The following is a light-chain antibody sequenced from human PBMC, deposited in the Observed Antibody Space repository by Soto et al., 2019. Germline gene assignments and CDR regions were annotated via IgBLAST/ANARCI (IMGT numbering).Light chain of an antibody. CDR2: AAS. CDR3: QQSYSTPLT. V-gene: IGKV1-39*01. J-gene: IGKJ1*01. Sequence: DIQMTQSPSSLSASVGDRVTITCRASQSISSYLNWYQQKPGKAPKLLIYAASSLQSGVPSRFSGSGSGTDFTLTSSSLQPEDFATYDCQQSYSTPLTLGHGTKVEIK. CDR1: QSISSY.